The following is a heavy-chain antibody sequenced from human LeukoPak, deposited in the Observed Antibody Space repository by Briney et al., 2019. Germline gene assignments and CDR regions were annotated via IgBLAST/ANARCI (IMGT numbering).Heavy chain of an antibody. CDR1: GFTFSSYA. CDR2: ISSNGGST. J-gene: IGHJ4*02. V-gene: IGHV3-64*01. Sequence: PGGSLRLSCAASGFTFSSYAMHWVRQAPGKGLEYVSAISSNGGSTYYANSVKGRFTNSRDNSKNTLYLQMGSLRAEDMAVYYCARGGLPTSGQLAPDDFDYWGQGTLVTVSS. D-gene: IGHD6-6*01. CDR3: ARGGLPTSGQLAPDDFDY.